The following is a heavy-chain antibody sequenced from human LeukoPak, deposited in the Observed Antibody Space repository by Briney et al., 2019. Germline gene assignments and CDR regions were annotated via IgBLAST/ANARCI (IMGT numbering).Heavy chain of an antibody. V-gene: IGHV3-7*01. Sequence: GGSLRLSCAASGFTFSEFWMSWVRQAPGKGLEWVANINQDGSDKYYVDSVKGRFTISRDNSKNTLYLQMNSLRAEDTAVYYCAKDKSSGTNWGQGTLVTVSS. D-gene: IGHD6-19*01. CDR3: AKDKSSGTN. CDR2: INQDGSDK. CDR1: GFTFSEFW. J-gene: IGHJ4*02.